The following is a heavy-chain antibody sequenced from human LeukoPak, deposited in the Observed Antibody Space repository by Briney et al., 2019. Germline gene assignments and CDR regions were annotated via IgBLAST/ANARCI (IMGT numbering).Heavy chain of an antibody. D-gene: IGHD3-16*02. J-gene: IGHJ5*02. CDR2: IYYSGIA. CDR3: ARAVQASLQPRFDP. Sequence: SETLSLTCTVSGDSITSGDYYWSWIRQPPGKGLEGIGYIYYSGIAYYHPSLKSRVSISVETSKNRFSLNLNFVTAADTGVYFCARAVQASLQPRFDPWGLGTLVTVSS. CDR1: GDSITSGDYY. V-gene: IGHV4-30-4*08.